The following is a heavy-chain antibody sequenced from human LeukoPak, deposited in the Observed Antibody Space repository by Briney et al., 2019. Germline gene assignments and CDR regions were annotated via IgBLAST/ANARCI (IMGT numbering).Heavy chain of an antibody. J-gene: IGHJ4*02. V-gene: IGHV4-39*01. CDR2: IYYSGST. CDR1: GGSISSSSYY. D-gene: IGHD5-12*01. CDR3: ARLAPSNHHGGSGYLDY. Sequence: SETLSLTCTVSGGSISSSSYYWGWIRQPPGKGLEWIGNIYYSGSTNLNSSLKSRVTISVDTSKNQFSLKLSSVTAADTAVYYCARLAPSNHHGGSGYLDYWGQGTLVTVSS.